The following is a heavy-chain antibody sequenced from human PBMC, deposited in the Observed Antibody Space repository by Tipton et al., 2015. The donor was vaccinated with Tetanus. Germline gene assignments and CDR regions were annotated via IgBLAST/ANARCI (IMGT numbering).Heavy chain of an antibody. Sequence: TLSLTCAVYGGSSSGFYWSWIRQTPGKGLEWIGEINHRGGTSYNPSLKSRATISVDTSKNQFSLNLTSVTAADTAVYYCARVLPVNRAGWGQGTLVTVSS. J-gene: IGHJ4*02. D-gene: IGHD4-17*01. V-gene: IGHV4-34*01. CDR1: GGSSSGFY. CDR2: INHRGGT. CDR3: ARVLPVNRAG.